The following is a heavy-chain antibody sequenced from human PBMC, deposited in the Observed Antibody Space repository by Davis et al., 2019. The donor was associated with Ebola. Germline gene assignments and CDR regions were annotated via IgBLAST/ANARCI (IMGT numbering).Heavy chain of an antibody. CDR2: VSYDEMHK. V-gene: IGHV3-30*04. J-gene: IGHJ4*02. D-gene: IGHD3-3*01. CDR3: AKAGLRRIFGGSHIDF. Sequence: PGGSLRLSCAASGFTFSSYAMYWVRQAPGKGLEWVATVSYDEMHKYEADFLKGRFTISRDNSKNTRYLQMNSLRDEDTAVYYCAKAGLRRIFGGSHIDFWGQGTLVTVSS. CDR1: GFTFSSYA.